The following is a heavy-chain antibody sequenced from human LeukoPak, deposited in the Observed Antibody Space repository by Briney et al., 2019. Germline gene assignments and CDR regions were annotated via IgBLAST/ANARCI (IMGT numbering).Heavy chain of an antibody. CDR1: GGTFSSYA. V-gene: IGHV1-69*05. CDR3: ASDNYAGANWFDP. CDR2: IIPIFGTA. D-gene: IGHD1-7*01. Sequence: SVKVSCKASGGTFSSYAISWVRQAPGQGLEWMGGIIPIFGTANYAQKFQGRVTITTDESTSTAHMELSSLRSEDTAVYYCASDNYAGANWFDPWGQGTLVTVSS. J-gene: IGHJ5*02.